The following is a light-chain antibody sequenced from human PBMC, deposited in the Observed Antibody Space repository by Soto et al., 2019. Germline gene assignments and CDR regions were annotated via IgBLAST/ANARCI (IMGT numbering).Light chain of an antibody. CDR3: SSYTTSNTL. CDR2: DVS. J-gene: IGLJ2*01. V-gene: IGLV2-14*03. Sequence: QSALTQPASVSGSPGQSITISCTATSSDVGDYNYVSWYQQHPGKAPKLMIYDVSHRPSGVSNRFSGSKSGNTASLTISGLQAEDEADYYCSSYTTSNTLFGGGTKLNVL. CDR1: SSDVGDYNY.